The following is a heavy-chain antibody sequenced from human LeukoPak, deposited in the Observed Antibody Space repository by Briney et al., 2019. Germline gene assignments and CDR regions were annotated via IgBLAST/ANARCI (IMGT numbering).Heavy chain of an antibody. CDR1: GYTFTSYY. J-gene: IGHJ4*02. CDR2: INPSGGST. Sequence: ASVEVSCKASGYTFTSYYMHWVRQAPGQGLEWMGIINPSGGSTSYAQKFQGRVTMTRDTSTSTVYMELSSLRSEDTAVYYCARACFYDSSGYYSPDDYWGQGTLVTVSS. CDR3: ARACFYDSSGYYSPDDY. D-gene: IGHD3-22*01. V-gene: IGHV1-46*01.